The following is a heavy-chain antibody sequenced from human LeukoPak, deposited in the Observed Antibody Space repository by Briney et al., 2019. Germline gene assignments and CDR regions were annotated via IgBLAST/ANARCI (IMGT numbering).Heavy chain of an antibody. Sequence: GGSLRLSCEASGFSFSTYGMHWVRQAPGKGLEWVSFIRYGGDTKLYADSVKGRFTISRDNSKNTLNLQMNSLKTEDTAVYYCASRPRPFYDALNGYLDYWGQGILVTVSS. D-gene: IGHD3-22*01. J-gene: IGHJ4*02. CDR2: IRYGGDTK. CDR3: ASRPRPFYDALNGYLDY. CDR1: GFSFSTYG. V-gene: IGHV3-30*02.